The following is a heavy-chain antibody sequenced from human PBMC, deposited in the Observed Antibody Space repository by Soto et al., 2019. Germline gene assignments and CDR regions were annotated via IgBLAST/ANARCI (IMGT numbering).Heavy chain of an antibody. CDR2: LNSDGSDT. V-gene: IGHV3-74*01. CDR3: AKGSGSYDYVWGSYRPDAFDI. Sequence: GGSLRLSCAASGFTFSSYWMHWVRQAPGKGLLWVSRLNSDGSDTSYADSVKGRFTISRDNAKNTLYLQMNSLRAEDTAVYYCAKGSGSYDYVWGSYRPDAFDIWGQGTMVTVSS. CDR1: GFTFSSYW. D-gene: IGHD3-16*02. J-gene: IGHJ3*02.